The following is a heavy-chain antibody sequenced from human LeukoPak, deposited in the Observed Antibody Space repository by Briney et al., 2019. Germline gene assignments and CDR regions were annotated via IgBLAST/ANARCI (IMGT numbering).Heavy chain of an antibody. J-gene: IGHJ4*02. V-gene: IGHV3-21*04. Sequence: GGSLRLSCAASGFTFSRFSMNWVRQAPGKGLEWVSSISSSGTYIYYADSVKGRFTISRDNSRNTMYLQMNSLRVEDAAVYYCAKAPVTSCRGAFCYPFDSWGQGTLVTVSS. CDR1: GFTFSRFS. CDR3: AKAPVTSCRGAFCYPFDS. D-gene: IGHD2-15*01. CDR2: ISSSGTYI.